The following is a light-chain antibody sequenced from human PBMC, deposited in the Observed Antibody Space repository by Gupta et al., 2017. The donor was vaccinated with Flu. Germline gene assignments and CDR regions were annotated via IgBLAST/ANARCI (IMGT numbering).Light chain of an antibody. CDR3: QQYNSYPLT. CDR2: KAS. CDR1: QSISIR. V-gene: IGKV1-5*03. J-gene: IGKJ4*01. Sequence: GESVTITCRASQSISIRVAWYQQKPGKAPKFLIYKASTLESGVPSRFSGSGSGTEFTLTISSLQPGDFATYYCQQYNSYPLTFGGGTKVEIK.